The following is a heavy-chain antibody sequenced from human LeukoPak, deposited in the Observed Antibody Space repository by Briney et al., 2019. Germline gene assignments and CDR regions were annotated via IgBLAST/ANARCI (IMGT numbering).Heavy chain of an antibody. J-gene: IGHJ4*02. CDR2: ISSSSSYI. Sequence: PGGSLRLSCAASGFTFSSYSMNWVRQAPGKGLEWVSSISSSSSYIYYADSVKGRFTISRDNAKNSLYLQMNSLRAEDTAVYYCARDHPVIVGATTCFDHWGQGTLVTVSS. CDR3: ARDHPVIVGATTCFDH. D-gene: IGHD1-26*01. V-gene: IGHV3-21*01. CDR1: GFTFSSYS.